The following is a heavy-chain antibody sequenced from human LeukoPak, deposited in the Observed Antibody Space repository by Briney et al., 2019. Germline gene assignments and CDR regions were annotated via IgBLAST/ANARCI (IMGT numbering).Heavy chain of an antibody. CDR1: GLTVSSNY. V-gene: IGHV3-66*01. CDR2: LYSVGDT. CDR3: ARGATVAGDFDC. J-gene: IGHJ4*02. Sequence: GGSLRLSCVASGLTVSSNYMSWVRQAPGKGLEWVSVLYSVGDTYCADSVKGRFTISRDNSKNTLYLQMNSLRVEDSAVYYCARGATVAGDFDCWGQGTLLTVSS. D-gene: IGHD6-19*01.